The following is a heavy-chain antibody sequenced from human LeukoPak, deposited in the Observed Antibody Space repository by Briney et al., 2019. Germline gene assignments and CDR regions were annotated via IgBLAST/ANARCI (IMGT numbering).Heavy chain of an antibody. Sequence: SETLSLTCAISGDCVSSGSTAWSWIRQPPSRGLEWLGRTSYRSKWYNDYAVSVKGRIPINPDTSKNQFSLQLNSVTPEDTAVYYCTRQRQGSFDYWGQGTLVSVPS. J-gene: IGHJ4*02. D-gene: IGHD6-25*01. CDR1: GDCVSSGSTA. CDR3: TRQRQGSFDY. CDR2: TSYRSKWYN. V-gene: IGHV6-1*01.